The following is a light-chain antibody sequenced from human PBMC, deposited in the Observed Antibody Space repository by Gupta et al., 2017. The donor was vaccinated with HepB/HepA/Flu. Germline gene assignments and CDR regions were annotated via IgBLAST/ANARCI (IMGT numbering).Light chain of an antibody. CDR2: DAS. CDR3: QQRGNWPT. V-gene: IGKV3-11*01. J-gene: IGKJ4*01. Sequence: EIVLTQSPATLSLSPGERATLSCRASQSIGNYFAWFQQKPGQAPRLLIYDASTRATGNPARFSGGGSGTDFTLSISSLEAEDFAVYYGQQRGNWPTFGGGTRVEVK. CDR1: QSIGNY.